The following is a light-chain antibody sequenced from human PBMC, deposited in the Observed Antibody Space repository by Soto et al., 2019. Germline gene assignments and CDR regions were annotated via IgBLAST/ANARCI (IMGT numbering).Light chain of an antibody. CDR1: SSDVGSYNL. Sequence: QSVLTQPASVSGSPGQSITISCTGTSSDVGSYNLVSWYQQHPGKAPKLMIYQVSKRPAGVSNRFSGSKSGNTASLTVSGLQAEDEADYYCSSYAGDNSGVFGTGTKVTVL. V-gene: IGLV2-23*02. J-gene: IGLJ1*01. CDR2: QVS. CDR3: SSYAGDNSGV.